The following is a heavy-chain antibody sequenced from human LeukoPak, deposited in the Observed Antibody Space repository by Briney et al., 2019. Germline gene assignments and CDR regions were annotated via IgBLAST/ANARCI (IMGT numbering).Heavy chain of an antibody. CDR3: ARGRPHGNDY. CDR2: ISSSSSTI. CDR1: GFTFSSYS. V-gene: IGHV3-48*01. Sequence: QSGGSLRLSCAASGFTFSSYSMNWVRQAPGKGLEWVSYISSSSSTIYYADSVKGRFTISRDNAKNSLYLQMNSLRAEDAAVYYCARGRPHGNDYWGQGTLVTVSS. D-gene: IGHD4-23*01. J-gene: IGHJ4*02.